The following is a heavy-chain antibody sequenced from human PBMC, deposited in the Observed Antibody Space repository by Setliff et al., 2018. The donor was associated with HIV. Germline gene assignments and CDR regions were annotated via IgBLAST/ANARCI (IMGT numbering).Heavy chain of an antibody. CDR2: INHSGST. CDR3: ARVGPIRYYDILTGYYFRSLHFDY. CDR1: GFTFSNSG. Sequence: AVLITTGGSLRLSCAASGFTFSNSGMHWVRQSPGKGLEWIGEINHSGSTNYNPSLKSRVTISVDTSKNQFSLKLSSVTAADTAVYYCARVGPIRYYDILTGYYFRSLHFDYWGQGTLVTVSS. J-gene: IGHJ4*02. V-gene: IGHV4-34*01. D-gene: IGHD3-9*01.